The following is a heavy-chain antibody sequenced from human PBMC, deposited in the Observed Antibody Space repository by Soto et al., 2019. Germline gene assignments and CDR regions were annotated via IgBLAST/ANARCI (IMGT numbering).Heavy chain of an antibody. CDR1: GFTFSSYA. J-gene: IGHJ4*02. Sequence: VQLVESGGGVVQPGRSLRLSCAASGFTFSSYAMHWVRQAPGKGLEWVAVISYDGSNKYYADSVKGRFTISRDNSKNTLYLQMNSLRAEDTAVYYCARDEGSTYDFWSGYYEGYWGQGTLVTVSS. CDR2: ISYDGSNK. V-gene: IGHV3-30-3*01. CDR3: ARDEGSTYDFWSGYYEGY. D-gene: IGHD3-3*01.